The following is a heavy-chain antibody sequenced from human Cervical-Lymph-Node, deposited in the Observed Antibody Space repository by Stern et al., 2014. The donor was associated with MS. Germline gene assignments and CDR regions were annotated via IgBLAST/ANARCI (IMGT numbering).Heavy chain of an antibody. V-gene: IGHV1-58*01. CDR2: IVVGRGKT. D-gene: IGHD4-17*01. CDR3: AAGDTVAMLGTAIDAFDI. CDR1: GFTFSNSG. Sequence: QLVQSGPEVKKPGSSVKVSCKASGFTFSNSGVQWVRQTRGQRLEWIGWIVVGRGKTNYAQNVQERVTITRDRSTSTAYMELSSLRSEDTAVFYCAAGDTVAMLGTAIDAFDIWGQGTMVTVSS. J-gene: IGHJ3*02.